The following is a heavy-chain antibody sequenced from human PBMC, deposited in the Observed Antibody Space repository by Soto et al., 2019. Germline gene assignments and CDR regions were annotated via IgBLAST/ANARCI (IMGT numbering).Heavy chain of an antibody. J-gene: IGHJ6*03. CDR3: AKDYHISYYYSYYMDV. CDR1: GFTFSSYA. V-gene: IGHV3-23*01. CDR2: ISGSGGST. D-gene: IGHD2-2*01. Sequence: EVQLLESGGGLVQPGGSLRLSCAASGFTFSSYAMSWVRQAPGKGLEWVSAISGSGGSTYYADSVKGRFTISRDNSKNTLYLQMNSLRAEDTAVYYCAKDYHISYYYSYYMDVWGKGTTVTVSS.